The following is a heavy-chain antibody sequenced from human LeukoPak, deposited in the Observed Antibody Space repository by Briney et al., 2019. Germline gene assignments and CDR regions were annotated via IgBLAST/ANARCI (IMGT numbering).Heavy chain of an antibody. Sequence: SETLSLTCTVSGGSITNYYWSWIRQPPGKGLEWIGYMYYDGSTNYNPSLKSRVIMSVSTSKNHFSLGLSSVTAADTAVYYCARGARYFDLWGRGTLVTVSS. V-gene: IGHV4-59*01. J-gene: IGHJ2*01. CDR3: ARGARYFDL. CDR1: GGSITNYY. CDR2: MYYDGST.